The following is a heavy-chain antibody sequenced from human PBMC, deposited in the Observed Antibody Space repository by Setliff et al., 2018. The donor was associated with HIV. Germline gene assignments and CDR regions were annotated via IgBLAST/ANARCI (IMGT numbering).Heavy chain of an antibody. CDR3: AKDDVPRDFDI. J-gene: IGHJ3*02. CDR2: ISGSGIST. CDR1: GFSFSIYA. V-gene: IGHV3-23*01. Sequence: GESLKISCAASGFSFSIYAMSRVRQAPGKGLEWVSGISGSGISTYYADSVKGRFTISRDNSKNTLYLQMNSLRVEDAAVYYCAKDDVPRDFDIWGQGTMVTVSS.